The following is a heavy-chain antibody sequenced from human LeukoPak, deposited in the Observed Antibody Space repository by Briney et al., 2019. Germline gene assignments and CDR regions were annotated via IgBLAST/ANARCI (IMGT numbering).Heavy chain of an antibody. V-gene: IGHV3-74*01. J-gene: IGHJ4*02. D-gene: IGHD3-22*01. CDR2: INSDATTT. CDR1: GFTFSNFW. Sequence: GGSLRLSCAASGFTFSNFWMHWVRQVPGKGLVWVSRINSDATTTNYADSVKGRFTISRDNAKNTLYLQMNSLRAEDTAVYYCVRGGIPSYYDSSGYYPFDKWGQGTLVTVSS. CDR3: VRGGIPSYYDSSGYYPFDK.